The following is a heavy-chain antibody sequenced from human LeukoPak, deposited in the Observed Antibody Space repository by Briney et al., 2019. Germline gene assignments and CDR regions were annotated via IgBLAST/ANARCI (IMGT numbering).Heavy chain of an antibody. D-gene: IGHD3-10*01. CDR1: GFTFSSYS. CDR2: ISSSSSTI. V-gene: IGHV3-48*01. J-gene: IGHJ4*02. Sequence: GGSLRLSCAASGFTFSSYSMNWVRQAPGKGLEWVSYISSSSSTIYYADSVKGRFTISRDNAKNSLYLQMNSPRAEDTAVYYCARGLQWGVITKPFPFDYWGQGTLVTVSS. CDR3: ARGLQWGVITKPFPFDY.